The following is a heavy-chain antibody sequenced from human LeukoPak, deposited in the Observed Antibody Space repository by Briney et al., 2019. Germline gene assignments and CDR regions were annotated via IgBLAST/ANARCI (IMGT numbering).Heavy chain of an antibody. CDR3: AKAQWELLGRSVGRGSLDY. D-gene: IGHD1-26*01. V-gene: IGHV3-23*01. CDR2: ISDSGGST. CDR1: GFTFSSFA. Sequence: AGGSLRLSCAASGFTFSSFAMSWVRQAPGKGLEWVSAISDSGGSTYYADSVKGRFTISRDNSKNTLYLQMNSLRAEDTAVYYCAKAQWELLGRSVGRGSLDYWGQGTLVTVSS. J-gene: IGHJ4*02.